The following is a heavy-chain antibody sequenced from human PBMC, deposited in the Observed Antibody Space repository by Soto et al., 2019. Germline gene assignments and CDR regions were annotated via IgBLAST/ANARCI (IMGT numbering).Heavy chain of an antibody. CDR1: GFTFSSYE. J-gene: IGHJ4*02. V-gene: IGHV3-48*03. Sequence: PGGSLRLSCAASGFTFSSYEMNWVRQAPGKGLEWVSYISSSGSTIYYADSVKGRFTISRDNAKNSLYLQMNSLRAEDTAVYYCARVGRFLEWLNWGQGTLVTVSS. CDR2: ISSSGSTI. D-gene: IGHD3-3*01. CDR3: ARVGRFLEWLN.